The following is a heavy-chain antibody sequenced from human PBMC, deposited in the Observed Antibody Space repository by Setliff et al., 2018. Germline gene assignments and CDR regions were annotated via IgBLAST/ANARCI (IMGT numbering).Heavy chain of an antibody. V-gene: IGHV4-61*09. CDR1: GGSLSSGSYY. CDR2: IYHSGST. D-gene: IGHD2-15*01. CDR3: ARDRSRGGGAFDI. J-gene: IGHJ3*02. Sequence: LSLTCTVSGGSLSSGSYYWRWIRQPAGKGLEWIGHIYHSGSTNYNPSLKSRVTISVDKSKNQFSLKLSSATAADTAVYYCARDRSRGGGAFDIWGQGTMVTVSS.